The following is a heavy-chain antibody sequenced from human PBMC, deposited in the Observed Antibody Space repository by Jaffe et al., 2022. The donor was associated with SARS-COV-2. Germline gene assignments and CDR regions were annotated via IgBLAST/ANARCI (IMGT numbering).Heavy chain of an antibody. V-gene: IGHV4-31*03. Sequence: QVQLQESGPGLVKPSQTLSLTCTVSGGSISSGGYYWSWIRQHPGKGLEWIGYIYYSGSTYYNPSLKSRVTISVDTSKNQFSLKLSSVTAADTAVYYCARLEWFGEFPYYFDYWGQGTLVTVSS. CDR1: GGSISSGGYY. D-gene: IGHD3-10*01. CDR2: IYYSGST. J-gene: IGHJ4*02. CDR3: ARLEWFGEFPYYFDY.